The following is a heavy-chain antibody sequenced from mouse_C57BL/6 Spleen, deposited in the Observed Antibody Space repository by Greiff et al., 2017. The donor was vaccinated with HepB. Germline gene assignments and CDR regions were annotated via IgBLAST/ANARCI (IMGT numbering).Heavy chain of an antibody. V-gene: IGHV1-61*01. Sequence: VQLQQPGAELVRPGSSVKLSCKASGYTFTSYWMDWVKQRPGQGLEWIGNIYPSDSETHYNQKFKDKATLTVDKSSSTAYMQLSSLTSEESSVYYCARSATTVVATEYFDVWGTGTTVTVSS. CDR1: GYTFTSYW. CDR2: IYPSDSET. J-gene: IGHJ1*03. CDR3: ARSATTVVATEYFDV. D-gene: IGHD1-1*01.